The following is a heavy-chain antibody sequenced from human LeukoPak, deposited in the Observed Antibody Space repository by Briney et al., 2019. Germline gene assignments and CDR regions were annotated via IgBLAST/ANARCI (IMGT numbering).Heavy chain of an antibody. CDR1: GFTVSSNY. CDR2: IYSGGST. Sequence: GGSLRLSCAASGFTVSSNYMSWVRQAPGKGLEWVSVIYSGGSTYYADSVKGRFTISRDNSKNTLYLQMNSLRAEDTAVYYCARADGSGSYGVDIWGQGTMVTVSS. D-gene: IGHD3-10*01. CDR3: ARADGSGSYGVDI. V-gene: IGHV3-53*01. J-gene: IGHJ3*02.